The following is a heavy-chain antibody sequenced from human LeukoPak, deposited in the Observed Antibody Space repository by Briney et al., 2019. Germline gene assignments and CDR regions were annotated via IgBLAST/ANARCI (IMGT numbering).Heavy chain of an antibody. CDR1: GFTFSSDS. CDR3: ARESEDWNYPFDY. D-gene: IGHD1-7*01. CDR2: ISSSSSYI. V-gene: IGHV3-21*01. J-gene: IGHJ4*02. Sequence: GGSLRLSCAASGFTFSSDSMNWVRQAPGKGLEWVSSISSSSSYIYYADSVKGRFTISRDNAKNSLYLQMNSLRAEDTAVYYCARESEDWNYPFDYWGQGTLVTVSS.